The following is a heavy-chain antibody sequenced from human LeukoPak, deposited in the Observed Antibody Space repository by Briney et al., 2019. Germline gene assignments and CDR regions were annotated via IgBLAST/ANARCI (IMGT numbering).Heavy chain of an antibody. Sequence: GRSLRLSCAASGFTFSSYGMHWVRQAPGKGLEWVALIWYDGSNKYYADSVKGRFTISRDNSKNTLYLQMNSLRAEDTAVYYCARALFNYNSSGLTYWGQGTLVTVSS. D-gene: IGHD3-22*01. V-gene: IGHV3-33*01. J-gene: IGHJ4*02. CDR1: GFTFSSYG. CDR2: IWYDGSNK. CDR3: ARALFNYNSSGLTY.